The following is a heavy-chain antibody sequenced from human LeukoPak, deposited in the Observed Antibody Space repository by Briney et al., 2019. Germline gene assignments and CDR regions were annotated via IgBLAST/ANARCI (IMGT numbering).Heavy chain of an antibody. CDR1: GGSISSYY. V-gene: IGHV4-59*08. D-gene: IGHD3-10*01. CDR2: IYYSGST. CDR3: ARHPFVMVREVILHYGMDV. Sequence: SETLSLTCTVSGGSISSYYWSWIRQPPGKGLEWIGYIYYSGSTNYNPSLKSRVTISVDTSKNQFSLKLSSVTAADTAVYYCARHPFVMVREVILHYGMDVWGQGTTVTVSS. J-gene: IGHJ6*02.